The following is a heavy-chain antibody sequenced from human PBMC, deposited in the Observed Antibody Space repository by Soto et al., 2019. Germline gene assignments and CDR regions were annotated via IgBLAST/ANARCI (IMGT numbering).Heavy chain of an antibody. Sequence: EVQLLESGGGLVQPGGSLRLSCAASGFTFSSYAMSWVRQAPGKGLEWVSAISGSGGSTYYADSVKGRFTISRDNSKNTLYLQMNSLRAEDTAVYYCAKAQAVRGGYYYYGMDVWGQGTTVTVSS. CDR2: ISGSGGST. CDR1: GFTFSSYA. D-gene: IGHD6-19*01. J-gene: IGHJ6*02. V-gene: IGHV3-23*01. CDR3: AKAQAVRGGYYYYGMDV.